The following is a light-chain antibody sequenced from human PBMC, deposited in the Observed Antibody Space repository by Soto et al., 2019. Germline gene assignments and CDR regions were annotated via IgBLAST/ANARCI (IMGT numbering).Light chain of an antibody. Sequence: DIQMTQSPSSVSASVGDRVTITCPASQGSSSWLAWYQQKPGKAPKLLIYAASSLQSGDPSRFSGSGSGTDFTLTISGLQPEDFATYYCTQANSFPPWTFGQGTKVEIK. CDR3: TQANSFPPWT. V-gene: IGKV1-12*01. CDR2: AAS. CDR1: QGSSSW. J-gene: IGKJ1*01.